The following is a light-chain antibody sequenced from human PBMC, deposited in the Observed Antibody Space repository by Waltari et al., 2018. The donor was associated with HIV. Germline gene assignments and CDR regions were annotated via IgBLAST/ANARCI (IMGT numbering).Light chain of an antibody. Sequence: QAVLTQPPSVSGAPGQRVSISCTGTSSKIGAGYDVHWYHQLTGTAPKLLISGTSNRPSGVPARFSCSTSGTSASLAITGLQAEDEADYYCQSYDSSLSVVFGGGTKLTVL. V-gene: IGLV1-40*01. CDR2: GTS. CDR1: SSKIGAGYD. CDR3: QSYDSSLSVV. J-gene: IGLJ2*01.